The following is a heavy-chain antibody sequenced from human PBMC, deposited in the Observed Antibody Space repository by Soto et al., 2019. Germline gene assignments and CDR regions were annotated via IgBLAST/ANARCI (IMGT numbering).Heavy chain of an antibody. CDR3: AKDFDYYYYAMDV. V-gene: IGHV1-69*13. J-gene: IGHJ6*02. Sequence: ASVKVSCKASGGTFSSYAISWVRQAPGQGLEWMGGIIPIFGTANYAQKFQGRVTITADESTSTAYMELSSLIFEDTAVYYCAKDFDYYYYAMDVWGQGTTVTVSS. CDR2: IIPIFGTA. CDR1: GGTFSSYA.